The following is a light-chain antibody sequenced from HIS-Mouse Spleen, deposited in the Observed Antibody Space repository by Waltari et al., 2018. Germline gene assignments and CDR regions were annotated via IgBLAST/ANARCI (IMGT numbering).Light chain of an antibody. V-gene: IGKV1-9*01. CDR2: AAS. Sequence: DIQLTQSPSFLSASVGDSFTITCRSSQGISTYLAWYQQKPGKAPKLLIYAASTLQSGVPSRFSGSGSGTEFTLTISSLQPEDFATYYCQQLNSYPPTFGQGTKVEIK. CDR1: QGISTY. CDR3: QQLNSYPPT. J-gene: IGKJ1*01.